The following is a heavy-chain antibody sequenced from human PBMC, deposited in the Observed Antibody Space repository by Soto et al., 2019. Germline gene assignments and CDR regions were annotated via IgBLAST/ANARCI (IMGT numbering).Heavy chain of an antibody. Sequence: PSETLSLTCAAYGWSFSGYYRSWIRQPPGKGLEWIGEVQHSGSTNQNPSLKSRVTLSVDTSKNQFSMRLRSLTAADTAFYYCARGITMKAAVQGDATDNYCLDYWSQGTLVTVSS. CDR2: VQHSGST. D-gene: IGHD3-22*01. CDR1: GWSFSGYY. V-gene: IGHV4-34*01. J-gene: IGHJ4*02. CDR3: ARGITMKAAVQGDATDNYCLDY.